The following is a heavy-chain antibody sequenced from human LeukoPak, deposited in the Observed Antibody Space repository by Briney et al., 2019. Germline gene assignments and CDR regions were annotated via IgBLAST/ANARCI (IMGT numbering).Heavy chain of an antibody. V-gene: IGHV4-59*08. CDR2: IYYSGST. Sequence: SETLSLTCTVSGGSISSYYWSWIRQPPGKGLEWIGYIYYSGSTNYNPSLKSRDTISVDTSKNQFSLKLSSVTAADTAVYYCARLIMVRGVIRPDYWGQGTLVTVSS. CDR1: GGSISSYY. D-gene: IGHD3-10*01. J-gene: IGHJ4*02. CDR3: ARLIMVRGVIRPDY.